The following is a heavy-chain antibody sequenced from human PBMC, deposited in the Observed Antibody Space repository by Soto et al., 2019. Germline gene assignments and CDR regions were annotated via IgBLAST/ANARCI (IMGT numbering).Heavy chain of an antibody. CDR2: INHSGST. CDR3: ARGRVYSSSWYEAYYYYYYYMDV. Sequence: SETLSLTCAVYGGSFSGYYWSWIRQPPGKGLEWIGEINHSGSTNYNPSLKSRVTISVDTSKNQFSLKLSSVTAADTAVYYCARGRVYSSSWYEAYYYYYYYMDVWGKGTTVTVSS. CDR1: GGSFSGYY. J-gene: IGHJ6*03. V-gene: IGHV4-34*01. D-gene: IGHD6-13*01.